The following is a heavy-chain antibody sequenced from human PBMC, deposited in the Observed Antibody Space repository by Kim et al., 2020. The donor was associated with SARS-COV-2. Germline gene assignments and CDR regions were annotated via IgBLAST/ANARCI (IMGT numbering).Heavy chain of an antibody. CDR1: GFTFTNYW. CDR3: ARRGGGSGSYDAFDI. Sequence: GESLKISCKGSGFTFTNYWIGWVRQTPGKGLEWMGRIDPSDSYTKYSPSFQGHVTISDDKSISTAYLQWSSLKASDTAMYYCARRGGGSGSYDAFDIWGQGTMVTVSS. D-gene: IGHD3-10*01. CDR2: IDPSDSYT. V-gene: IGHV5-10-1*01. J-gene: IGHJ3*02.